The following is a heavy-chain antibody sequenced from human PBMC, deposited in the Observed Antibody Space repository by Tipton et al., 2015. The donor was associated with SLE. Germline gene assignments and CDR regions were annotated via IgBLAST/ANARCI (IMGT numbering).Heavy chain of an antibody. V-gene: IGHV1-8*01. D-gene: IGHD2-2*01. Sequence: QLVQSGAEVKKPGASVKVSCKASGHTFTNYDINWVRQATGQGLEWMGWMNPNSGYTGYAQKFQGRVTMTRNTSISTAYMELSSLKSEDTAVYYCAREAAAMASDYWGQGTLVTVSS. CDR3: AREAAAMASDY. J-gene: IGHJ4*02. CDR1: GHTFTNYD. CDR2: MNPNSGYT.